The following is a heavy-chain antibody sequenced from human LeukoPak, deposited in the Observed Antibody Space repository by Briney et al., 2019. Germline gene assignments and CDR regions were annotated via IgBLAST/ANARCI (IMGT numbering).Heavy chain of an antibody. D-gene: IGHD6-13*01. Sequence: GGSLRLSCAASGFSFNSCWMTWVRQPPGRVLEWVGNINPAGSDTYYVASGKGRFTISRDNAKTLVYLQLNCLRAEATAVYSCGRCGYAAAVELWGPGNLGTVSS. V-gene: IGHV3-7*01. CDR1: GFSFNSCW. CDR2: INPAGSDT. J-gene: IGHJ4*02. CDR3: GRCGYAAAVEL.